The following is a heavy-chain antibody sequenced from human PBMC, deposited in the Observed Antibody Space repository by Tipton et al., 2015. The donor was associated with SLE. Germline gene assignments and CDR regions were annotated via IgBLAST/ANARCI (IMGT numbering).Heavy chain of an antibody. D-gene: IGHD6-19*01. Sequence: TLSLTCAVSGYSINSGYYWAWIRQSPGKGLEWIGNIYHGGGTHYNPPLKSRVAISIDTSKNQFSLKLSSVTAADTAVYYCAKGSGWYKDWGQGTLVTVSS. J-gene: IGHJ4*02. CDR3: AKGSGWYKD. V-gene: IGHV4-38-2*01. CDR1: GYSINSGYY. CDR2: IYHGGGT.